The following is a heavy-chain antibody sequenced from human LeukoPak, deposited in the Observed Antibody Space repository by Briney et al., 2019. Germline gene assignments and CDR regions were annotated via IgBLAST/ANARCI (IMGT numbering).Heavy chain of an antibody. CDR3: ARVGEFDGFDY. V-gene: IGHV3-21*01. Sequence: GGSLRLSCAASGFTFSSYSMNWVRQAPGKGLEWASSISSSSSYIYYADSVKGRLTISRDNAKNSLYLQMNSLRAEDTAVYYCARVGEFDGFDYWGQGTLVTVSS. J-gene: IGHJ4*02. CDR2: ISSSSSYI. D-gene: IGHD3-16*01. CDR1: GFTFSSYS.